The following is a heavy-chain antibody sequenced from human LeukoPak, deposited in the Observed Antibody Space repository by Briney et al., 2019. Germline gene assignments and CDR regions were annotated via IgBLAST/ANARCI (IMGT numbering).Heavy chain of an antibody. CDR2: INAGNGKT. Sequence: GASVKVSCKASGYSFSDYAIQWVRQAPGQRLEWMGWINAGNGKTKYSQNFQGRGTITRDRSASTAYMELSSLRSEDTSIHYCARGRWTATETTYYLDYWGQGTLVTVSS. V-gene: IGHV1-3*01. D-gene: IGHD4-17*01. CDR3: ARGRWTATETTYYLDY. CDR1: GYSFSDYA. J-gene: IGHJ4*02.